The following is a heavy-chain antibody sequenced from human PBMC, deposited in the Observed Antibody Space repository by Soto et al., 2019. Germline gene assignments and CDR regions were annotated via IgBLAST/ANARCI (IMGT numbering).Heavy chain of an antibody. V-gene: IGHV4-59*01. D-gene: IGHD1-26*01. Sequence: SETLSLTCTVSGGSISSYYWSWIRQPPGKGLEWIGYIYYSGSTNYNPSLKSRVTISVDTSKNQFSLKLSSVTAADTAVYYCARGGIGGRGFDYWGQGTLVTVSS. CDR1: GGSISSYY. CDR2: IYYSGST. CDR3: ARGGIGGRGFDY. J-gene: IGHJ4*02.